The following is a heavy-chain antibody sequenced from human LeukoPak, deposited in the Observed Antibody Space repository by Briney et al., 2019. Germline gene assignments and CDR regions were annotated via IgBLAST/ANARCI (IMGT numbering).Heavy chain of an antibody. D-gene: IGHD3-16*01. CDR3: AKGSDYGYYYYYMDI. J-gene: IGHJ6*03. V-gene: IGHV3-9*03. CDR2: ISWNSGSI. Sequence: GGSLRLSCAASGFTFDDYAMHWVRQAPGKGLEWVSGISWNSGSIGYADSVKGRFTISRDNAKNSLYLQMNSLRAEDMALYYCAKGSDYGYYYYYMDIWGKGTTVTVSS. CDR1: GFTFDDYA.